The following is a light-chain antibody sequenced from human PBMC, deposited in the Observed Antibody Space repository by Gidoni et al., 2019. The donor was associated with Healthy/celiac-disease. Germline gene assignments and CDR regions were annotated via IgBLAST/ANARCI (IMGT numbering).Light chain of an antibody. CDR3: QQXXNWLXXT. Sequence: IVMPXSPATLSVSPGDRATLSCRASQRVSSNLAWYQQKPGQAPRPLIFGASTRXTGIPARFRGRGSXXEFTXTISXXXSEXFAVXXCQQXXNWLXXTFXQGTKVEIK. CDR1: QRVSSN. V-gene: IGKV3-15*01. J-gene: IGKJ1*01. CDR2: GAS.